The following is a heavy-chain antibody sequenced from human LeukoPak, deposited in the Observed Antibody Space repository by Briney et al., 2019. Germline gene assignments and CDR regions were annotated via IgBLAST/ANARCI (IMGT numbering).Heavy chain of an antibody. CDR3: AKDRGYIIRYYDY. CDR2: ISYDGSNK. V-gene: IGHV3-30*18. J-gene: IGHJ4*02. D-gene: IGHD3-9*01. Sequence: GGSLRLSCAASGFTFSSYGMHWVRQAPGKGLEWVAVISYDGSNKYYADSVKGRFTISRDNSKNTLYLQMNSLRAEDTAVYYCAKDRGYIIRYYDYWGQGTLVTVSS. CDR1: GFTFSSYG.